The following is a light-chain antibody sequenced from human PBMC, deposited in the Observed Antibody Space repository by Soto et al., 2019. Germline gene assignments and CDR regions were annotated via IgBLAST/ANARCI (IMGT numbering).Light chain of an antibody. CDR3: SSYTTSTTRVL. V-gene: IGLV2-14*03. CDR1: SSDVGGYNY. Sequence: QSALTQPASVSGSPGQSITISCTGTSSDVGGYNYVSWYQQHPGKAPKLMIYDVSNRPSGVSNRFSGSKSGNTASLTISGLQAEDEAEYYCSSYTTSTTRVLFGGGTQLTVL. J-gene: IGLJ7*01. CDR2: DVS.